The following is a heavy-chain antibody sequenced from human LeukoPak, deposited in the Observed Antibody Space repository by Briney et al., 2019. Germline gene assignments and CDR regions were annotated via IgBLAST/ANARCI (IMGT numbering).Heavy chain of an antibody. D-gene: IGHD6-19*01. CDR2: ISGSGGST. CDR1: GFTFSSYA. Sequence: GGSLRLSCAASGFTFSSYAMSWVRQAPGKGLEWVSAISGSGGSTYYADSVKGRFTISRDNSKNTLYLQMNSLRAEDTAVYYCAKDTVYSSGWYLDPGFDYWGQGTLVTVSS. V-gene: IGHV3-23*01. J-gene: IGHJ4*02. CDR3: AKDTVYSSGWYLDPGFDY.